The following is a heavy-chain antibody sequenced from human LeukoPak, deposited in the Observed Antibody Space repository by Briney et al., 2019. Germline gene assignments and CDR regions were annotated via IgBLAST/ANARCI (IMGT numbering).Heavy chain of an antibody. CDR3: ARAYGSGSSYHPDY. Sequence: GASVKVPCKASGYTFTAYYMHWVRQAPGQGLEWMGWINPNSGGTNSSQKFQDRVTLTRDTSIRTAYMELGSLRSDDTAIYYCARAYGSGSSYHPDYWGQGTLVTVSS. J-gene: IGHJ4*02. CDR2: INPNSGGT. V-gene: IGHV1-2*02. CDR1: GYTFTAYY. D-gene: IGHD3-10*01.